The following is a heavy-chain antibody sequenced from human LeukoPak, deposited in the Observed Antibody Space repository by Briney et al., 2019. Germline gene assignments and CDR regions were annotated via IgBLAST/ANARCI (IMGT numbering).Heavy chain of an antibody. CDR3: ARTRSYDILTGRWGVYYYYYYMDV. Sequence: SETLSLTCTVSGDSISSSRFFWGWIRQPPGKGLEWLGAVYSENTYYNPSLKSRVSISVDTSKNQFSLTMSSVTAADTAVYYCARTRSYDILTGRWGVYYYYYYMDVWGKGTTVTVSS. D-gene: IGHD3-9*01. V-gene: IGHV4-39*07. CDR1: GDSISSSRFF. J-gene: IGHJ6*03. CDR2: VYSENT.